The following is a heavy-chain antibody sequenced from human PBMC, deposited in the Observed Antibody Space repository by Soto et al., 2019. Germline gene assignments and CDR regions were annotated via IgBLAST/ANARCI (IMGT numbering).Heavy chain of an antibody. CDR3: ARTKGAVAFDI. CDR2: VKEDGSET. J-gene: IGHJ3*02. Sequence: EVQLVESGGGLVQPGGSLRLSCTASGFAFSSYWMSWVRQAPGKGPEWVANVKEDGSETHYVDSMKGRFTISRDNAENSLYLQMNSRRAGYTAVYYCARTKGAVAFDIWGQGTMVTVSS. V-gene: IGHV3-7*01. D-gene: IGHD3-16*01. CDR1: GFAFSSYW.